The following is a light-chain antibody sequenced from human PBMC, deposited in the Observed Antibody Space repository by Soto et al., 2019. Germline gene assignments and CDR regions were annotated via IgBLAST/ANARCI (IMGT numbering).Light chain of an antibody. CDR3: QCHDSSPTWT. CDR1: QSVSID. Sequence: EIVMTQSPATLSVSPGERATLSCRASQSVSIDLAWYQQTPGQAPRLLIYGASTRATGIPDRFSGSGSGADFTLTISRLEPEDFAVYYCQCHDSSPTWTFGQGTKVDIK. J-gene: IGKJ1*01. V-gene: IGKV3-15*01. CDR2: GAS.